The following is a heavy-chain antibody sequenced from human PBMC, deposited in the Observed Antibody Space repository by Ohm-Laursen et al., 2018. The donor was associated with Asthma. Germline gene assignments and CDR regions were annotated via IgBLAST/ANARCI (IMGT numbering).Heavy chain of an antibody. CDR1: GASISSNF. CDR3: ARARVDGDYGPNFDY. V-gene: IGHV4-59*01. CDR2: IYYSGST. D-gene: IGHD4-17*01. J-gene: IGHJ4*02. Sequence: GTLSLTCTVSGASISSNFWSWIRQPPGKGLEWIGYIYYSGSTNYNPSLKSRVTISVDTSKNQFSLKLSSVTAADTAVYYCARARVDGDYGPNFDYWGQGTLVTVSS.